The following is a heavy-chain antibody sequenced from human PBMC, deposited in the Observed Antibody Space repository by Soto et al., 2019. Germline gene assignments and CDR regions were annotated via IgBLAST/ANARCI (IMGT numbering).Heavy chain of an antibody. CDR2: MSPDGSQE. CDR1: GFTFSDYW. CDR3: ARFYN. J-gene: IGHJ4*02. Sequence: EVQVLESGGGLVQAGGSLRLSWVASGFTFSDYWMSGVRLTPGKGPEWVAHMSPDGSQESYVDSVKGRFTMSRDNGQNSLFLHMSSLRPEDTAIYYCARFYNWGPGTRVTVSS. V-gene: IGHV3-7*01.